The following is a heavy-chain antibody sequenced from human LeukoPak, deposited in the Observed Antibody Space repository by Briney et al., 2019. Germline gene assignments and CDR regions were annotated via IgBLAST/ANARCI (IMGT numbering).Heavy chain of an antibody. CDR3: AKWGFGELSVSQNAFDI. D-gene: IGHD3-10*01. Sequence: GGSLRLSCTASGFTFSSYGMSWVRQAPGKGLEWISGISNSDGRTYYADSVKGRFTISRDNSNNTLYLQMKSLRTEDTAVYYCAKWGFGELSVSQNAFDIWGQGTMVTVSS. CDR1: GFTFSSYG. J-gene: IGHJ3*02. CDR2: ISNSDGRT. V-gene: IGHV3-23*01.